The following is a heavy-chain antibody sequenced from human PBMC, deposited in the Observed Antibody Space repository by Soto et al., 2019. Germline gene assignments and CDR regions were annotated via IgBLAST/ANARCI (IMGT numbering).Heavy chain of an antibody. CDR3: ARDWAGGSGTKRYFDY. Sequence: SETLSLTCTVSGGSISSGGYYWSWIRQHPGKGLEWIGYIYYSGSTYYNPSLKSRVTISVDTSKNQFSLKLSSVTAADTAVFYCARDWAGGSGTKRYFDYWGQGTLVTVSS. D-gene: IGHD3-10*01. V-gene: IGHV4-31*03. CDR2: IYYSGST. J-gene: IGHJ4*02. CDR1: GGSISSGGYY.